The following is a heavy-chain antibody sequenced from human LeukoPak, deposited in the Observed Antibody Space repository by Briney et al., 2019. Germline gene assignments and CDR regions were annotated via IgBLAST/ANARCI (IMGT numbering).Heavy chain of an antibody. Sequence: GGSLRLSCAASGLTFRNFAMSWVRQAPGKGLEWVSAISGSGADTYYTDSVKGRFTISRDNSKTTLFLRMNSLRAEDTAIYYCAKDLGGEGGSGFPGQWGQGTLVTVSS. CDR1: GLTFRNFA. CDR3: AKDLGGEGGSGFPGQ. V-gene: IGHV3-23*01. CDR2: ISGSGADT. D-gene: IGHD3-10*01. J-gene: IGHJ4*02.